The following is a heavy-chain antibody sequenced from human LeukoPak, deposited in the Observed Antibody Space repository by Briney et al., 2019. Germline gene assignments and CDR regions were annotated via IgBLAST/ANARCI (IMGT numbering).Heavy chain of an antibody. Sequence: ASVKVSCKASGYTFTSYDINWVRQATGQGLEWMGWMNPNSGNTGYAQKFQGRVTMTRNTSISTAYMELSSLRSEDTAVYYSAKALLPYSSSCFEYWGQGTLVTVSS. J-gene: IGHJ4*02. V-gene: IGHV1-8*01. D-gene: IGHD6-13*01. CDR3: AKALLPYSSSCFEY. CDR1: GYTFTSYD. CDR2: MNPNSGNT.